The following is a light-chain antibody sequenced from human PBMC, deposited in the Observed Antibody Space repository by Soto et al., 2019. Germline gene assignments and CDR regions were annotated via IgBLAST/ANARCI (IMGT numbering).Light chain of an antibody. CDR1: QSVSSSY. CDR3: QQDGTLPLT. V-gene: IGKV3-20*01. CDR2: GGS. Sequence: EIVCTHSPGTLSLSPGERATLSCRASQSVSSSYLAWYQQKPGQAPRLLICGGSSRATGIPDRFSGSGSGTDFTLTISRLEPEDFAVYYCQQDGTLPLTFGGGTKVDIK. J-gene: IGKJ4*01.